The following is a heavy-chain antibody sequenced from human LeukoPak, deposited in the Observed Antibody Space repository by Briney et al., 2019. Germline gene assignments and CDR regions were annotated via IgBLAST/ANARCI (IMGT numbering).Heavy chain of an antibody. Sequence: SVKVSCKASGGTFSSYAISWVRQAPGQGLEWMGGIIPIFGTANYAQKFQGRVTITADKSTSTAYMELSSLRSEDTAVYYCARGTAYSYGSFDYWGQGSLVTVSS. D-gene: IGHD5-18*01. V-gene: IGHV1-69*06. CDR2: IIPIFGTA. J-gene: IGHJ4*02. CDR1: GGTFSSYA. CDR3: ARGTAYSYGSFDY.